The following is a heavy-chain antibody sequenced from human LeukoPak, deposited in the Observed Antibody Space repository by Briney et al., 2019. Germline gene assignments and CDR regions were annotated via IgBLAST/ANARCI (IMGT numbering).Heavy chain of an antibody. Sequence: GGSLRLSCAASGFTFSSYSMNWVRQAPGKGLEWVSSISSSSSYIYYADSVKGRFTISRDSAKNSLYLQMNSLRAEDTAVYYCAREYYDSSGYIQSWGQGTLVTVSS. D-gene: IGHD3-22*01. CDR1: GFTFSSYS. CDR2: ISSSSSYI. V-gene: IGHV3-21*01. J-gene: IGHJ5*02. CDR3: AREYYDSSGYIQS.